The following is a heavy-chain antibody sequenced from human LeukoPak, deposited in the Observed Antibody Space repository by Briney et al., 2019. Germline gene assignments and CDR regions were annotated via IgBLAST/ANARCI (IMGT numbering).Heavy chain of an antibody. J-gene: IGHJ4*02. V-gene: IGHV4-59*01. CDR1: GGSISYYY. CDR3: PGGPAVTTNDY. Sequence: SETLSLTCTVSGGSISYYYWTWIRQTPGKGLEWIGFIHDTGSTNYNPSLKSRVTISVDTSKSQFFLELTSVTAADTAVYYCPGGPAVTTNDYWGQGTLVTVFS. CDR2: IHDTGST. D-gene: IGHD4-17*01.